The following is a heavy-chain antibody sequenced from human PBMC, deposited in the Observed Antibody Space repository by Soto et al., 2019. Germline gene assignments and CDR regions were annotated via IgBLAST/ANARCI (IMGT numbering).Heavy chain of an antibody. Sequence: EVQLLESGGGLVQPGGSLRLSCAASGFTFIRYAMSWVRQAPGKGLEWVSAISGSGGSTYYADSVKGRFTISRDNSKNTLYLQMNSLRAEDTAVYYFAKLPNSYGGKRNYFDYWCQGTLVTVSS. J-gene: IGHJ4*02. CDR1: GFTFIRYA. CDR3: AKLPNSYGGKRNYFDY. D-gene: IGHD2-15*01. CDR2: ISGSGGST. V-gene: IGHV3-23*01.